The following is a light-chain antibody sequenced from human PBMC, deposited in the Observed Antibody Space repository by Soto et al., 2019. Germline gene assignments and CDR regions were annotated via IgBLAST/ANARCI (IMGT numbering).Light chain of an antibody. CDR3: QQYNNWRPWT. Sequence: EIVMTQSTATLSVSPGERATLSCRASQSVSSNLAWFQQKPGQAPRLLIYGASTRATGIPARFSGSGSGTEFTLTISSLQSEDFPVYYYQQYNNWRPWTFGQGTKVEIK. V-gene: IGKV3-15*01. CDR1: QSVSSN. CDR2: GAS. J-gene: IGKJ1*01.